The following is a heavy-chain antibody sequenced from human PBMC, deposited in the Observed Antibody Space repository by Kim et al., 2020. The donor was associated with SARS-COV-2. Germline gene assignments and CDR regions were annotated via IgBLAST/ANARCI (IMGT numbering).Heavy chain of an antibody. CDR2: MNPSVGSS. Sequence: ASVKVSCRTSGYNFNDYYLQWVRQAPGQGLEWVGIMNPSVGSSVYAQNFEGRVTMTRDMSTRTVSLKVTNLTPDDTAVYYCGRGWGEGVDCKPWGYWGQG. D-gene: IGHD2-21*02. CDR3: GRGWGEGVDCKPWGY. V-gene: IGHV1-46*02. CDR1: GYNFNDYY. J-gene: IGHJ4*02.